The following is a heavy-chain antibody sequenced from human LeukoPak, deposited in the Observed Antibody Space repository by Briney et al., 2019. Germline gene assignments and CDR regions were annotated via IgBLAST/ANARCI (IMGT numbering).Heavy chain of an antibody. D-gene: IGHD2-15*01. V-gene: IGHV3-7*05. Sequence: GGSLRLSCAASGFTFSRYWMNWVRQAPGKGLEWVASTKEDGSEKYYVDSVKGRFTISRDNAKNLLFLQMNSLRAEDMAVYYCATDRRYSTFDIWGQGTMVTVSS. CDR3: ATDRRYSTFDI. CDR2: TKEDGSEK. CDR1: GFTFSRYW. J-gene: IGHJ3*02.